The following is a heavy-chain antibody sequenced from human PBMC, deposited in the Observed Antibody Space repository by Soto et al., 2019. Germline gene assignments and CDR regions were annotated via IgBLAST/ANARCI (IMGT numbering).Heavy chain of an antibody. J-gene: IGHJ5*02. CDR3: VRVGYCSSTSCFQFEP. Sequence: GGSLRLSCAASGFTFNSYWMHWVRQAPGKGLVWVSRINSDGSSTSYADSVKGRFTISRDNAKNTLYLQMNSLRAEDSAVYYCVRVGYCSSTSCFQFEPWGQGTLVTVSS. D-gene: IGHD2-2*01. V-gene: IGHV3-74*01. CDR1: GFTFNSYW. CDR2: INSDGSST.